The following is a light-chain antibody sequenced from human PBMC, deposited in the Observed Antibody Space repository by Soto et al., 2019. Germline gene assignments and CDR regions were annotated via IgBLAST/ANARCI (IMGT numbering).Light chain of an antibody. Sequence: EVMLTQSPATLSLSLGERATLSCRASQSVRGNYLAWYQQKPGQAPRLLIYGASSGETGIPARFSGSGAGTECTLTISSLEPEDFEVDDCQQHSTWTLTFGGGTQVDIK. CDR2: GAS. V-gene: IGKV3D-11*02. J-gene: IGKJ4*01. CDR1: QSVRGNY. CDR3: QQHSTWTLT.